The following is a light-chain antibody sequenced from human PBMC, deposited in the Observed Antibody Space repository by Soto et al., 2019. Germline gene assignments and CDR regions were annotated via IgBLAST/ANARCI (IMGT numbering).Light chain of an antibody. Sequence: EIVMTQSPATLSVSPGERATLSCRASQSVSSNLGWYQQKPGQTPKLLIYVASTRATGIPARFSGSGSGTEFTLTISSLRSEDFAVYYCQQYNVWPLTFGGGTKVEFK. CDR1: QSVSSN. CDR2: VAS. V-gene: IGKV3-15*01. J-gene: IGKJ4*01. CDR3: QQYNVWPLT.